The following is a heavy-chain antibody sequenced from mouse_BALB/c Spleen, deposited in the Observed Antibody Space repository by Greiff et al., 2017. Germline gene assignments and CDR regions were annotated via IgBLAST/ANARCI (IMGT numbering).Heavy chain of an antibody. J-gene: IGHJ2*01. D-gene: IGHD6-1*01. Sequence: VQLQQSGAELMKPGASVKISCKATGYTFSSYWIEWVKQRPGHGLEWIGEILPGSGSTNYNEKFKGKATFTADTSSNTAYMQLSSLTSEDTAVYYCNAGVASWGQGTTLTVSS. CDR1: GYTFSSYW. CDR2: ILPGSGST. CDR3: NAGVAS. V-gene: IGHV1-9*01.